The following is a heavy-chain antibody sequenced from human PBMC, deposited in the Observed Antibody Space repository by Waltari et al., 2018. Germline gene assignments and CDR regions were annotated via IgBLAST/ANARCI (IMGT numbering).Heavy chain of an antibody. D-gene: IGHD3-16*01. CDR1: GFTFSSYA. Sequence: QVQLVESGGGVVQPGRSLRLSCAASGFTFSSYAMHWVRQAPGKGREWVAVISYDGSNKYYADSVKGRFTISRDNSKNTLYLQMNSLRAEDTAVYYCARDTYYDYIWGTHPLGPDAFDIWGQGTMVTVSS. V-gene: IGHV3-30-3*01. CDR3: ARDTYYDYIWGTHPLGPDAFDI. CDR2: ISYDGSNK. J-gene: IGHJ3*02.